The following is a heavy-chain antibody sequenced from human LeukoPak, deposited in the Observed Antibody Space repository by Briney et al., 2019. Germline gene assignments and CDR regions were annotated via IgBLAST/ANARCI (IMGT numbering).Heavy chain of an antibody. J-gene: IGHJ4*02. Sequence: GGSLRLSCAASGFTFGSYAMSWVRQAPGKGLEWVSAISASGGSTYYADSVKGRFTISRDNSMDTLYLQMNSLRADDTAVYYCASETSGWYSDYWGQGALVTVSS. CDR2: ISASGGST. V-gene: IGHV3-23*01. CDR1: GFTFGSYA. D-gene: IGHD6-19*01. CDR3: ASETSGWYSDY.